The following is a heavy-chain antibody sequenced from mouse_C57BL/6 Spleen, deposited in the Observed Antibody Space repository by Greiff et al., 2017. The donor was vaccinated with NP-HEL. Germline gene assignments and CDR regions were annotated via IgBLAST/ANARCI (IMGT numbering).Heavy chain of an antibody. Sequence: VMLVESGAELARPGASVKMSCKASGYTFTSYTMHWVKQRPGQGLEWIGYINPSSGYTKYNQKFKDKATLTADKSSSTAYMQLSSLTSEDSAVYYCASGGDYFDYWGQGTTLTVSS. V-gene: IGHV1-4*01. CDR2: INPSSGYT. J-gene: IGHJ2*01. CDR3: ASGGDYFDY. CDR1: GYTFTSYT.